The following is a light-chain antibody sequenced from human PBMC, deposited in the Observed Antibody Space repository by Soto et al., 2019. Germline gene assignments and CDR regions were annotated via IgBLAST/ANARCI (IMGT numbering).Light chain of an antibody. CDR1: QGVSNK. J-gene: IGKJ1*01. CDR3: QQYDNWPGT. V-gene: IGKV3-15*01. Sequence: EVVMTQSPATLSVSPGERATLSCRASQGVSNKLAWYQQKPGQAPRLLIYGASSGATALPPRFSGSGSGTQFTLTISSLQSEDFVVYYCQQYDNWPGTFGQGTKVEIK. CDR2: GAS.